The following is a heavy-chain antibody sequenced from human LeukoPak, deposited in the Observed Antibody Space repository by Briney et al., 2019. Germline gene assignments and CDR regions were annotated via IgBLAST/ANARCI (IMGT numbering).Heavy chain of an antibody. CDR1: GGSFSGYY. CDR2: INHSGST. Sequence: SETLSLTCAVYGGSFSGYYWSWIRQPPGKGLEWIGEINHSGSTNYNPSLKSRVTISVDTHKNQFSLKLSSVTAADTAVYYCARATNNYDFWSGYQFDPWGQGTLVTVSS. CDR3: ARATNNYDFWSGYQFDP. J-gene: IGHJ5*02. V-gene: IGHV4-34*01. D-gene: IGHD3-3*01.